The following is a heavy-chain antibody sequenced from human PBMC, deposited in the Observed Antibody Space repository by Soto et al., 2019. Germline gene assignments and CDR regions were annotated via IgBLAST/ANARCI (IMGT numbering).Heavy chain of an antibody. V-gene: IGHV3-74*01. D-gene: IGHD3-9*01. CDR1: GFSFRSYW. CDR3: AREYYGVLTGYYNDF. Sequence: EVQLVESGGDLVQSGGSLGLSCAASGFSFRSYWMHGVRQAPGKGLVWVARISSDGSTTTYADSASGRFIISRDNDANILYLQMSSLRVEDTAVYYCAREYYGVLTGYYNDFWGQGTLVTVSS. CDR2: ISSDGSTT. J-gene: IGHJ4*02.